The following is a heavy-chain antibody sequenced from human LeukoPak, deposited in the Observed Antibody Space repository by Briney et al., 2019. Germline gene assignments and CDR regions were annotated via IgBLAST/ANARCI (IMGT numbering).Heavy chain of an antibody. CDR3: ARDRAFWATMWNEKGYYYYMDV. CDR1: GFTFKNYA. CDR2: ISGSGGST. Sequence: GGSLRLSCAASGFTFKNYAMSWVRQAPGKGLESVSGISGSGGSTYYADSVRGRFTISRDNSKNTLYLQMNSLRAEDTAVYYCARDRAFWATMWNEKGYYYYMDVWGKGTTVTISS. D-gene: IGHD5-12*01. J-gene: IGHJ6*03. V-gene: IGHV3-23*01.